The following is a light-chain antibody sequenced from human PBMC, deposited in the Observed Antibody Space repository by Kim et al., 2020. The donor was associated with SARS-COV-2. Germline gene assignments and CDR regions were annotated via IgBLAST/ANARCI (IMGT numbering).Light chain of an antibody. Sequence: RITISGSGSSSNIGSNYVYWYQHLPGAAPKLLIYENYERPSGVPDRFSGSKSGTSASLAISGLRSEDEGDYYCAAWDDSLSGPWVFGGGTKVTVL. CDR3: AAWDDSLSGPWV. CDR1: SSNIGSNY. J-gene: IGLJ3*02. V-gene: IGLV1-47*01. CDR2: ENY.